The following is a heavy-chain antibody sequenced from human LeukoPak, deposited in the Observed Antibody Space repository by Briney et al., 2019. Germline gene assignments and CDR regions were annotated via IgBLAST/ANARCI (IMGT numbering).Heavy chain of an antibody. CDR3: TTDISLWFGEYHDY. CDR1: GVTFSNAW. D-gene: IGHD3-10*01. J-gene: IGHJ4*02. Sequence: GGSLRLSCAASGVTFSNAWMSWVRQAPGKGLEWVGRIKSKTDGGTTDYAAPVKGRFTISRDDSKNTLYLQMNSLKTEDTAVYYCTTDISLWFGEYHDYWGQGTLVTVSS. CDR2: IKSKTDGGTT. V-gene: IGHV3-15*01.